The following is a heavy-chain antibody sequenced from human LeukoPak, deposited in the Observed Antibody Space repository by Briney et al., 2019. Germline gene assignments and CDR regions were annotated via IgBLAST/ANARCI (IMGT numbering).Heavy chain of an antibody. CDR3: ARVSTNYYMDV. Sequence: SETLSLTCTVSGGSISSGSYYWGWIRQPPGKGLEWIGSIYYSGSTYYNPSLKSRVTISVDTSKNQFSLKLSSVTAADTAVYYCARVSTNYYMDVWGKGTTVTVSS. CDR2: IYYSGST. CDR1: GGSISSGSYY. V-gene: IGHV4-39*07. J-gene: IGHJ6*03.